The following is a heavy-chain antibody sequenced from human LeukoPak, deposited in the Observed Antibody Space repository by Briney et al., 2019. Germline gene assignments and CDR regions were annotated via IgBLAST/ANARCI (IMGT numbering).Heavy chain of an antibody. V-gene: IGHV1-69*13. J-gene: IGHJ4*02. D-gene: IGHD6-6*01. CDR1: GGTFSSYT. CDR3: ARGVEYSSSSASDY. CDR2: IIPIFGTA. Sequence: PAASVKVSCKASGGTFSSYTISWVRQAPGQGLEWMGGIIPIFGTANYAQKFQGRVTITADESTSTAYMELSSLRSEDTAVYYCARGVEYSSSSASDYWGQGTLVTVSS.